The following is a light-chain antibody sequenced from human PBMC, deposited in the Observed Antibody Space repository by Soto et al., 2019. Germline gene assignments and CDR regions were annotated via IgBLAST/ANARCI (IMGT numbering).Light chain of an antibody. V-gene: IGKV1-27*01. CDR1: QGIGDY. CDR3: QKYNSAPYT. J-gene: IGKJ2*01. Sequence: DIQMTQSPSSLSASVGDRVTLTCRASQGIGDYLAWYQQKAGKVPKLLIYGASILQSGVPSRFSGSGSGTDFTLTISSLQPEHVAAYYCQKYNSAPYTFGQGTKLEIK. CDR2: GAS.